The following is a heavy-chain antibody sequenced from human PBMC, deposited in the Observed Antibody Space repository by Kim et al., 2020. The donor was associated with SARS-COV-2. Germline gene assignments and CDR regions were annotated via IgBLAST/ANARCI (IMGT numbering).Heavy chain of an antibody. CDR1: GYSFTSYW. V-gene: IGHV5-10-1*01. CDR3: ARREYYDSSGYFSAFDI. Sequence: GESLKISCKGSGYSFTSYWISWVRQMPGKGLEWMGRIDPSDSYTNYSPSFQGHVTISADKSISTAYLQWSSLKASDTAMYYCARREYYDSSGYFSAFDIWGQGTMVTVSS. D-gene: IGHD3-22*01. CDR2: IDPSDSYT. J-gene: IGHJ3*02.